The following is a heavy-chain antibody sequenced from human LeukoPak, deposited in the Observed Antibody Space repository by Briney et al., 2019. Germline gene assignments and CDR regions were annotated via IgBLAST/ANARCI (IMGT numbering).Heavy chain of an antibody. CDR3: AKDRLYGSGIPEEFGY. V-gene: IGHV3-23*01. Sequence: GGSLRLSCAASGFTFSSYSMNWVRQAPGKGLEWVSAISGSGGSTYYADSVKGRFTISRDNSKNTLYVQMNSLRAEDTAVYYCAKDRLYGSGIPEEFGYWGQGTLVTVSS. J-gene: IGHJ4*02. CDR2: ISGSGGST. CDR1: GFTFSSYS. D-gene: IGHD3-10*01.